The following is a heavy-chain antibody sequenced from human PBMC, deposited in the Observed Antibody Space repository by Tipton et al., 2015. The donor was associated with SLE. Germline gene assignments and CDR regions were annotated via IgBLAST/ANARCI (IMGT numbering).Heavy chain of an antibody. J-gene: IGHJ4*02. CDR3: ARHPPPVGPDYYDSSGYYLNDY. CDR2: IDPSDSYT. D-gene: IGHD3-22*01. V-gene: IGHV5-10-1*01. Sequence: QLVQSGAEVKKPGESLRISCKGSGYSFTSYWISWVRQMPGKGLGWMGRIDPSDSYTNYSPSFQGHVTIAADKSISTAYLQWSSLKASDTAMYYCARHPPPVGPDYYDSSGYYLNDYWGQGTLVTVSS. CDR1: GYSFTSYW.